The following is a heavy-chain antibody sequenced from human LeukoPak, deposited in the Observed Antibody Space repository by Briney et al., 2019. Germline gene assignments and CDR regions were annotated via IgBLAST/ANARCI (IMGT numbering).Heavy chain of an antibody. CDR3: ASGYCSGGSCYSGYYFDY. Sequence: GASVKVSCKASGYTFSNYGISWVRQAPGQGLEWMGGIIPIFGTANYAQKSQGRVTITADESTSTAYMELSSLRSEDTAVYYCASGYCSGGSCYSGYYFDYWGQGTLVTVSS. D-gene: IGHD2-15*01. CDR2: IIPIFGTA. CDR1: GYTFSNYG. V-gene: IGHV1-69*13. J-gene: IGHJ4*02.